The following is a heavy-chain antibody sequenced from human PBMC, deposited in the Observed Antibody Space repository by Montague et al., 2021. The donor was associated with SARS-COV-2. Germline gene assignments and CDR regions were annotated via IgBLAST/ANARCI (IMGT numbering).Heavy chain of an antibody. J-gene: IGHJ4*02. CDR3: ARIPVGSKYYFDF. D-gene: IGHD2-2*01. CDR2: TYYRSKWYN. Sequence: CAISGDSVSSNVATCNWVRQSPSRGLDWLVMTYYRSKWYNDYAESVKSRITIDPDTSKHQFSLHLNSVTPEDTAVYYCARIPVGSKYYFDFWGQGTLVTVSS. V-gene: IGHV6-1*01. CDR1: GDSVSSNVAT.